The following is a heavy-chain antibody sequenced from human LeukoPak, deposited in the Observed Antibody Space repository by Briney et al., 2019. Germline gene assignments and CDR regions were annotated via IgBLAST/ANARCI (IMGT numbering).Heavy chain of an antibody. Sequence: SETLSLTCTVSGGSISSYYWSWIRQPPGKGLEWIGYIYYSGSTNYNPSLKSRVTMSVDTSKNQLSLKLSSVTAADTAVYYCARESRYDFWSGYNYWGQGTLVTVSS. CDR1: GGSISSYY. J-gene: IGHJ4*02. CDR3: ARESRYDFWSGYNY. D-gene: IGHD3-3*01. V-gene: IGHV4-59*12. CDR2: IYYSGST.